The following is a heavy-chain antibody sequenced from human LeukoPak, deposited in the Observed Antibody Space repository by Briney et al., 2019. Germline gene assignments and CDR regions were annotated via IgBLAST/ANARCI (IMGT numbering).Heavy chain of an antibody. D-gene: IGHD4-23*01. J-gene: IGHJ3*02. Sequence: PSQTLSLTRTVSGGSISSGGHYWSWIRQPAGKGLEYLGRIYATGSTNYNPSLRSRVTISVDTSKNQFSLKLSSVTAADTALYYCARGGAFGGNDAFDIWGQGTMVTVSS. CDR1: GGSISSGGHY. CDR2: IYATGST. V-gene: IGHV4-61*02. CDR3: ARGGAFGGNDAFDI.